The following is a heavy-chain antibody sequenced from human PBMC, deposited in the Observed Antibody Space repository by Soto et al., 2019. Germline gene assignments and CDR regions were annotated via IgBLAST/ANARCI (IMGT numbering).Heavy chain of an antibody. V-gene: IGHV1-58*01. CDR3: APAPPVCSGGSCYRLPYGMYL. J-gene: IGHJ6*01. Sequence: SVKVSCKASGFTFTSSAVQWLRQARGQRLEWIGWIVVGRGNTTYAQKFQERDTITRDMATSTAYMELSSLRSEDTAVYYCAPAPPVCSGGSCYRLPYGMYLWGQGTTVTVSS. CDR1: GFTFTSSA. CDR2: IVVGRGNT. D-gene: IGHD2-15*01.